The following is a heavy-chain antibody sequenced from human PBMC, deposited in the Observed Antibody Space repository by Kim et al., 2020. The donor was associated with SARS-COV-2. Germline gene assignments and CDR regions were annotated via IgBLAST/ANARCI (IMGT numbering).Heavy chain of an antibody. Sequence: SETLSLTCAVSGGSISSGGYSWSWIRQPPGKGLEWIGYIYHSGSTYYNPSFKSRVTISVDRSKNQFSLKLSSVTAADTAVYYCARQSGGNYDDSSGYYY. J-gene: IGHJ6*01. D-gene: IGHD3-22*01. CDR1: GGSISSGGYS. CDR2: IYHSGST. V-gene: IGHV4-30-2*01. CDR3: ARQSGGNYDDSSGYYY.